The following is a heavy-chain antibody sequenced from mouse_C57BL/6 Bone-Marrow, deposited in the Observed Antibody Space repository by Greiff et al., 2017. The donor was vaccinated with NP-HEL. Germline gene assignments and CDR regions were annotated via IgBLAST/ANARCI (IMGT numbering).Heavy chain of an antibody. D-gene: IGHD1-1*01. Sequence: VKLMESGAELARPGASVKLSCKASGYTFTSYGISWVKQRTGQGLEWIGEIYPRSGNTYYNEKFKGKATLTADKSSSTAYMELRSLTSEDSAVYFCARGHGYGSSYNYWGQGTTLTVSS. CDR2: IYPRSGNT. CDR1: GYTFTSYG. CDR3: ARGHGYGSSYNY. V-gene: IGHV1-81*01. J-gene: IGHJ2*01.